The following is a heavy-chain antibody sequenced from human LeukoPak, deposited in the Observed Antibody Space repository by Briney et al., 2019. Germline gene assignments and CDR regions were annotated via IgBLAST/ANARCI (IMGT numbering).Heavy chain of an antibody. Sequence: GGSLRLSCEASGFTFSSYALNWVRQAPGKGLEWVAVISYDGNYKYYADSVKGRFTISRDNSKNTLYLQMNSLRAEDAAVYYCARGSLVATIYYFDYWGPGTLVTVSS. V-gene: IGHV3-30-3*01. D-gene: IGHD5-24*01. CDR2: ISYDGNYK. CDR3: ARGSLVATIYYFDY. J-gene: IGHJ4*02. CDR1: GFTFSSYA.